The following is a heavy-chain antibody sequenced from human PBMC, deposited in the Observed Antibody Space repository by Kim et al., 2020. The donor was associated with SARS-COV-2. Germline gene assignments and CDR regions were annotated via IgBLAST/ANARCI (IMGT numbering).Heavy chain of an antibody. V-gene: IGHV3-53*04. CDR3: AREKYQLLTTGQYGLDV. CDR2: IYNDGRT. CDR1: GFTVSSNY. Sequence: GGSLRLSCAASGFTVSSNYMSWVRQAPGKGLEWVSVIYNDGRTLHADSVKGRFTISRHNPKNTLYLQMNSLRAEDTAVYYCAREKYQLLTTGQYGLDVWG. D-gene: IGHD2-2*01. J-gene: IGHJ6*01.